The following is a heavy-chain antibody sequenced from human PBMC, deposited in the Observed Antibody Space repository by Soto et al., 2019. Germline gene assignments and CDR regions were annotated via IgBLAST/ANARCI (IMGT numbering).Heavy chain of an antibody. CDR2: IYSCGST. CDR1: GFTVSSNY. CDR3: ARDRRDGYNAADY. J-gene: IGHJ4*02. Sequence: PGGSLRLSCAASGFTVSSNYMSWVRQAPGKGLEWVSVIYSCGSTYYADSVKGRFTISRDNSKNTLYLQMNSLRAEDTAVYYCARDRRDGYNAADYWGQGTLVTVSS. V-gene: IGHV3-53*01. D-gene: IGHD5-12*01.